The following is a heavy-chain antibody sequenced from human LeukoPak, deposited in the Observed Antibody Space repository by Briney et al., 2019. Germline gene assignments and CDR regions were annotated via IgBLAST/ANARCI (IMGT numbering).Heavy chain of an antibody. V-gene: IGHV3-23*01. J-gene: IGHJ4*02. CDR1: GFTFTNYA. D-gene: IGHD6-19*01. Sequence: GGSLRLSCVASGFTFTNYAMSWVRQAPGDGLEWVSSVSGSGDNTYYADSVKGRFTISRDNSEKTLYLQMNSLRAEDTAIYYCAHLGQWLAQFDYWGQGTLVTVSS. CDR2: VSGSGDNT. CDR3: AHLGQWLAQFDY.